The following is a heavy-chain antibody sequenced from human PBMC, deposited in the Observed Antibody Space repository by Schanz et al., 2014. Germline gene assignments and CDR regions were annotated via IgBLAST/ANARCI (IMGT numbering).Heavy chain of an antibody. CDR3: ARTRFYGSGSHNWFDP. CDR2: ISYNGGA. Sequence: QLHQWGAGLLKPSETLSLTCAVSGGSFSAYYWSWIRQPPGKGLEWIGEISYNGGANNPSLQGRVTISGDTSKTQFSLRLTSATAADTAVYYCARTRFYGSGSHNWFDPWGQGTLVTVSS. D-gene: IGHD3-10*01. V-gene: IGHV4-34*01. J-gene: IGHJ5*02. CDR1: GGSFSAYY.